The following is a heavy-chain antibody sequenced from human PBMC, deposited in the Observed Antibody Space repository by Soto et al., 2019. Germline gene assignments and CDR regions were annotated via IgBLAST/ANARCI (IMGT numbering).Heavy chain of an antibody. D-gene: IGHD2-21*02. CDR1: GFTFNTYN. J-gene: IGHJ4*02. V-gene: IGHV3-48*02. Sequence: EVQLVESGGGLVQPGGSLRLSCAASGFTFNTYNMNWVRQAPGKGLEWVSYISSSSRAIYYADSVKGRFTISRDNAKNSLYLQMNSLRDEDTAVYYGARVPLTCGGDCYIADYWGQGTLVTVSS. CDR2: ISSSSRAI. CDR3: ARVPLTCGGDCYIADY.